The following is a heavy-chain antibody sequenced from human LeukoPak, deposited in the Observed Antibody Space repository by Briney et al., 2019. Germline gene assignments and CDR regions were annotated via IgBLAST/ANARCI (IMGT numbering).Heavy chain of an antibody. V-gene: IGHV4-59*01. J-gene: IGHJ4*02. CDR2: IYYSGST. CDR1: GGSISSYY. CDR3: ASRSSIWSGYQDTLYYFDS. D-gene: IGHD3-3*01. Sequence: PSPTLSLTCTVAGGSISSYYWGWIRQPPGDRMGWIGHIYYSGSTNYNPSLKSRVTISVDTSKNQFSLKLSSVTAADTAVYYCASRSSIWSGYQDTLYYFDSWGQGTLVSVSS.